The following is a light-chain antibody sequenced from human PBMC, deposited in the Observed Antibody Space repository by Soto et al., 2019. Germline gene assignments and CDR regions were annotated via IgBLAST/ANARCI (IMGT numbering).Light chain of an antibody. Sequence: EIVLTQSPGTLSLSPGERATLSCRASQSVSSSYLAWYQQKPGQAPRLLLYGASGRATGIPDRFSGSGSGTDFTLTISRLEPEDFAVYYCQQYGSSPPMYTFGQGTKLEIK. J-gene: IGKJ2*01. CDR2: GAS. CDR3: QQYGSSPPMYT. CDR1: QSVSSSY. V-gene: IGKV3-20*01.